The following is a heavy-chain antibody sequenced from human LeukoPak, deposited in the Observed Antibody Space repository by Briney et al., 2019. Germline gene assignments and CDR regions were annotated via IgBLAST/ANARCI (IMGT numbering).Heavy chain of an antibody. V-gene: IGHV3-48*04. J-gene: IGHJ4*02. D-gene: IGHD1-26*01. Sequence: GGSLRLSCAASGFTFSSYWMNWVRQAPGKGLEWVSYISSSGGTIYYSDSVKGRFTISRDNTKNSLYLQMNSLRAEDTAVYYCARLGEQLEVDYWGQGALVTVSS. CDR2: ISSSGGTI. CDR1: GFTFSSYW. CDR3: ARLGEQLEVDY.